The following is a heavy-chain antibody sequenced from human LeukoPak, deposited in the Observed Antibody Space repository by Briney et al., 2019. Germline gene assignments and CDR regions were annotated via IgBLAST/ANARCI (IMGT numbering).Heavy chain of an antibody. CDR3: AKDGSGRYYFDY. CDR1: GGSISTNY. Sequence: PSETLSLTCTVSGGSISTNYWSWIRQPPGKGLEWIGYVYYSGSTNYKPSLKSRVTISVDTSKNQFSLKLTSVTAADTAVYYCAKDGSGRYYFDYWGQGTLVTVSS. J-gene: IGHJ4*02. D-gene: IGHD3-10*01. V-gene: IGHV4-59*01. CDR2: VYYSGST.